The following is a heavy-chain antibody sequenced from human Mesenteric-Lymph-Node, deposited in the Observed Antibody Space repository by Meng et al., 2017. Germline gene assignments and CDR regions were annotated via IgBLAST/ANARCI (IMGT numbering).Heavy chain of an antibody. CDR1: GGTFSSYA. V-gene: IGHV1-2*06. J-gene: IGHJ4*02. D-gene: IGHD1-26*01. Sequence: ASVKVSCKASGGTFSSYAISWVRQAPGQGLEWMGRINPKSGDTHYAQRFQGRVTMTRDTSISTAYMELSRLRSDDTAVYYCARDGLGGSSIDYWGQGTLVTVSS. CDR3: ARDGLGGSSIDY. CDR2: INPKSGDT.